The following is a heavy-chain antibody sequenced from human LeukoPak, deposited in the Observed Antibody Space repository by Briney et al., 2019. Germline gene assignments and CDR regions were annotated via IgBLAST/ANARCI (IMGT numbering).Heavy chain of an antibody. J-gene: IGHJ4*02. Sequence: ASVTVSCKTSGYTLSDYYMHWVRQAPGQGLEWMGWIRGDTGDTDSSQKFQGRVTMTRDTSTNTAYMELSRLRYDDTAMYFCARVRGNSCDYWGQGTLVTVSS. CDR1: GYTLSDYY. D-gene: IGHD6-13*01. CDR3: ARVRGNSCDY. V-gene: IGHV1-2*02. CDR2: IRGDTGDT.